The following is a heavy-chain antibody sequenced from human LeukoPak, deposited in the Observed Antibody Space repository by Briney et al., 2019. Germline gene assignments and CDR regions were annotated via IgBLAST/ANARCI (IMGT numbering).Heavy chain of an antibody. CDR2: IKSKTDGGTT. CDR1: GGSISSYY. V-gene: IGHV3-15*01. CDR3: TTRIAAAGFGLVDY. Sequence: ETLSLTCTVSGGSISSYYWSWIRQPPGKGLEWVGRIKSKTDGGTTDYAAPVKGRFTISRDDSKNTLYLQMNSLKTEDTAVYYCTTRIAAAGFGLVDYWGQGTLVTVSS. J-gene: IGHJ4*02. D-gene: IGHD6-13*01.